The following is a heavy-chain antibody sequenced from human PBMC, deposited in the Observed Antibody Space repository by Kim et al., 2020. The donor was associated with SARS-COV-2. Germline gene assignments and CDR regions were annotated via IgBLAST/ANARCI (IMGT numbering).Heavy chain of an antibody. CDR2: IIPAFGSS. V-gene: IGHV1-69*13. J-gene: IGHJ5*02. CDR3: ARDGRVYGDYGVDL. Sequence: SVKVSCKASGDTLINFAISWVRQAPGQGLEGMGAIIPAFGSSDYAQRCQGRVTITADESTNTAYLELRTLTSHDTAVYYCARDGRVYGDYGVDLWGQGTLVTVSS. CDR1: GDTLINFA. D-gene: IGHD4-17*01.